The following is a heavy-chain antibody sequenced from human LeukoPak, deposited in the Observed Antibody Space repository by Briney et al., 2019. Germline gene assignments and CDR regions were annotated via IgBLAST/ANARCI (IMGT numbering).Heavy chain of an antibody. D-gene: IGHD3-3*01. CDR2: IYSGGST. CDR3: ARYRFLEWLAYFDY. J-gene: IGHJ4*02. Sequence: PGGSLRLSCAASGFTVSSNYMSWVRQAPGKGLEWVSVIYSGGSTYYADSVKGRFTISRDNSKNTLYLQMNSLSAGDTAVYYCARYRFLEWLAYFDYWGQGTLVTVSS. CDR1: GFTVSSNY. V-gene: IGHV3-53*01.